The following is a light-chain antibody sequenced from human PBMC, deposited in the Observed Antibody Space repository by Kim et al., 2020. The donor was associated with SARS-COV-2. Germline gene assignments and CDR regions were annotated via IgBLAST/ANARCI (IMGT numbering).Light chain of an antibody. CDR1: QTLGSAY. V-gene: IGKV3-20*01. J-gene: IGKJ1*01. CDR3: RWYGKTPLPT. Sequence: TGEGAKRACRGSQTLGSAYLAGYQQRPGQTPTQIMWAAANRAGGSPDRCSGSGCGTEFTLTIDRLEPEEFAVFYCRWYGKTPLPTFGQGTKVEIK. CDR2: AAA.